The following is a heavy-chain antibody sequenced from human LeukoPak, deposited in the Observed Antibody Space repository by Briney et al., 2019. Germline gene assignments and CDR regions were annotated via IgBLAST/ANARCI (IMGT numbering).Heavy chain of an antibody. CDR1: GFTFSSYA. J-gene: IGHJ4*02. CDR2: ISGSDSRT. Sequence: GGSLRLSCTASGFTFSSYAMTWVRQAPGKGLEWVSAISGSDSRTYYADSVKGRFTISRDNSKNTLYLQMNSLRAEDTAVYYCARVREHCTNGVCPVTFDYWGQGTLVTVSS. CDR3: ARVREHCTNGVCPVTFDY. V-gene: IGHV3-23*01. D-gene: IGHD2-8*01.